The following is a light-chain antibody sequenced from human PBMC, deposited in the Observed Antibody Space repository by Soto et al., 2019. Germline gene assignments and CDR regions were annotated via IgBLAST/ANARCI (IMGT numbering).Light chain of an antibody. CDR3: QRYYNAPFT. CDR2: AAS. V-gene: IGKV1-27*01. J-gene: IGKJ4*01. Sequence: DIQMTQSPSSLSASVGDRVTITFRASQGISNYLAWYQQKPGKVPKLLIYAASTLQSGVPSRFSGSGSGTDFTLTINNLQPEDVATYYCQRYYNAPFTFGGGTKVDIK. CDR1: QGISNY.